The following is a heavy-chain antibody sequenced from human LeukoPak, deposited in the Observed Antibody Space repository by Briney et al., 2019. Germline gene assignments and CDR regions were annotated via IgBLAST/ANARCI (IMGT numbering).Heavy chain of an antibody. J-gene: IGHJ4*02. V-gene: IGHV1-46*01. CDR3: TRDKGGSYSDY. Sequence: ASVKVSCKASGYTFTDYYMNWVRQAPGQGLEWVGIINPNGGSTNYAQKLQGRVTMTRDTSTSTVYMELSSLGSEDTAVYYCTRDKGGSYSDYWGQGTLVTVSS. CDR1: GYTFTDYY. D-gene: IGHD2-15*01. CDR2: INPNGGST.